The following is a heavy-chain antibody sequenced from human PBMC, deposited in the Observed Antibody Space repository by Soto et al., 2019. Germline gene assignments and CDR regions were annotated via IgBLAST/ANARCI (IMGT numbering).Heavy chain of an antibody. J-gene: IGHJ3*02. Sequence: SETLSLTCTVSGGYISSSSYYWGWIRQPPGKGLEWIGSIYYSGSTYYNPSLKSRVTISVDTTKNQFSLKLSSVTAADTAVYYCARHAKRSDIVVVPAAIDAVDIWGQGTMVTVSS. V-gene: IGHV4-39*01. CDR1: GGYISSSSYY. CDR3: ARHAKRSDIVVVPAAIDAVDI. CDR2: IYYSGST. D-gene: IGHD2-2*01.